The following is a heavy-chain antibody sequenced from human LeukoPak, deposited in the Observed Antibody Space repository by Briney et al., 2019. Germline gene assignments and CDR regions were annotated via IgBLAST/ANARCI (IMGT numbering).Heavy chain of an antibody. CDR1: GGTFSSYA. J-gene: IGHJ4*02. V-gene: IGHV1-69*05. D-gene: IGHD5-24*01. Sequence: GASVKVSCKASGGTFSSYAISWVRQAPGQGLEWMGGIIPIFGTANYAQKFQGRVTITTDESTSTAYMELSSLRSEDTAVYYCARGAAPSRDGYNFDYWGQGTLVTVSS. CDR3: ARGAAPSRDGYNFDY. CDR2: IIPIFGTA.